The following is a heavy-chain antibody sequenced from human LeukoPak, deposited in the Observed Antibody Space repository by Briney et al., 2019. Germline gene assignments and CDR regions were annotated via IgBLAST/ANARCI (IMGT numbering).Heavy chain of an antibody. V-gene: IGHV1-69*13. D-gene: IGHD1-26*01. CDR3: ARVCGPLVGATWGWFDP. J-gene: IGHJ5*02. CDR2: IIPIFGTA. Sequence: ASVKVSCKASGGTFSSYAISWVRQAPGQGLEWMGGIIPIFGTANYAQKFQGRVTITADESTSTAYMELSSLRSEDTAVYYCARVCGPLVGATWGWFDPWGQGTLVTVSS. CDR1: GGTFSSYA.